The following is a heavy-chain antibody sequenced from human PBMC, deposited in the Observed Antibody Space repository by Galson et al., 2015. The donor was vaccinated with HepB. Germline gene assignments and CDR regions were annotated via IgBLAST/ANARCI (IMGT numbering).Heavy chain of an antibody. J-gene: IGHJ5*02. V-gene: IGHV4-34*01. Sequence: ETLSLTCAVYGGSFSGYYWSWIRQPPGKGLEWIGEINHSGSTNYNPSLKSRVTISVDTSKNQFSLKLSSVTAADTAVYYCARGLAVGYYYGSGSFNNWFDPWGQGTLVTVSS. CDR1: GGSFSGYY. CDR2: INHSGST. CDR3: ARGLAVGYYYGSGSFNNWFDP. D-gene: IGHD3-10*01.